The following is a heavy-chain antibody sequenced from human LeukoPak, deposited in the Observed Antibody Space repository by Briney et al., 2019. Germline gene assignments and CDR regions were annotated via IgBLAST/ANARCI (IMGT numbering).Heavy chain of an antibody. CDR1: GGSFSGYY. Sequence: SETLSLTCAVYGGSFSGYYWNWIRQPAGQGLEWIGLIYSSGSTNYNPSLNSRVTMSVDTSKNQFSLRLTSVTAADTAVYYCARGPMTYYYGSSASPPRLNYYFDSWGLGTLVTVSS. V-gene: IGHV4-59*10. J-gene: IGHJ4*02. CDR3: ARGPMTYYYGSSASPPRLNYYFDS. D-gene: IGHD3-22*01. CDR2: IYSSGST.